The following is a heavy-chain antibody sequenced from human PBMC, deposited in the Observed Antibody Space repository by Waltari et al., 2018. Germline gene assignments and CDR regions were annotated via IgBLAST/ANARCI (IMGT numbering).Heavy chain of an antibody. D-gene: IGHD3-22*01. J-gene: IGHJ4*02. CDR3: ARLPTKYFDSIGWGFFDQ. CDR2: LRNTGGT. V-gene: IGHV4-59*08. Sequence: HVQLQESGPGLVKPSATLSLTCTVSGDFPSDDHWTWALQAPGKGLEWIADLRNTGGTKCTPSLESRVTVSAVTSKKQFSLRLTSVTAADTAVYYCARLPTKYFDSIGWGFFDQWGQGILVTVSS. CDR1: GDFPSDDH.